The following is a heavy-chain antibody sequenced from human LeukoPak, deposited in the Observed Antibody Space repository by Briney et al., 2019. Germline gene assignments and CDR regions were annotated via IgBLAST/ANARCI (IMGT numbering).Heavy chain of an antibody. CDR3: ARDGSGSYWDY. J-gene: IGHJ4*02. Sequence: SETLSLTCTVSGGSISSGGYYWSWIRQHPGKGLEWIGYIYYSGSTYYNPSLKSRVTISVDTSKNQFSLKLSSVTAADTAVYYCARDGSGSYWDYWGQGTLVTVSS. CDR2: IYYSGST. D-gene: IGHD3-10*01. CDR1: GGSISSGGYY. V-gene: IGHV4-31*03.